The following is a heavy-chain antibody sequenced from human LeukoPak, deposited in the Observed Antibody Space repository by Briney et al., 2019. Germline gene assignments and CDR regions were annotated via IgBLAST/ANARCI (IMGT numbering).Heavy chain of an antibody. CDR3: ATRYGSGSPISYFDL. D-gene: IGHD3-10*01. CDR2: INPNSGDT. CDR1: GYTFTGYY. Sequence: GASVKVSCKASGYTFTGYYMHWVRQAPGQGPEWMGWINPNSGDTHYPQTFQARVTMTRDTSISTAYMELSGLRSDDTAMYYCATRYGSGSPISYFDLWGRGTLVTVSS. J-gene: IGHJ2*01. V-gene: IGHV1-2*02.